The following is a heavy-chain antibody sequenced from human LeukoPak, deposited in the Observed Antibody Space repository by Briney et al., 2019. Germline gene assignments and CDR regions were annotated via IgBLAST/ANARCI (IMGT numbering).Heavy chain of an antibody. Sequence: PGRSLRLSCAASGSTFSSYDMHWVRQAPGKGLEWVAVIWYDGSNKYYADSVKGRFTISRDNSKNTLYLQMNSLRAEDTAVYYCARDQLTMVRGVTPRFGYWGQGTLVTVSS. J-gene: IGHJ4*02. CDR3: ARDQLTMVRGVTPRFGY. CDR1: GSTFSSYD. V-gene: IGHV3-33*01. CDR2: IWYDGSNK. D-gene: IGHD3-10*01.